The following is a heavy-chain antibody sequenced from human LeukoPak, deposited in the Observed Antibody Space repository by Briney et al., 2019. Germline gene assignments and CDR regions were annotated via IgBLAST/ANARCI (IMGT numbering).Heavy chain of an antibody. CDR2: FYYSGST. V-gene: IGHV4-39*01. CDR3: AASKLEPRGWFDP. D-gene: IGHD1-1*01. Sequence: PSETLSLTCTVSGGSISTRSYCWGWIRQPPGKGLEWLGSFYYSGSTYYNPSLRSRVTISVDTSKTQFSLKVSSVTAADTAVYYCAASKLEPRGWFDPWGQGILVTVSS. J-gene: IGHJ5*02. CDR1: GGSISTRSYC.